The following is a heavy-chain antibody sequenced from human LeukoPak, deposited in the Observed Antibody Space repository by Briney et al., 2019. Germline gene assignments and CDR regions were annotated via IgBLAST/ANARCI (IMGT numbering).Heavy chain of an antibody. CDR2: ITSSSTYI. Sequence: PGGSLRLSCVASGFTFSNYNMNWVRQAPGKGLEWVSSITSSSTYIYYADSVKGRFTISRDNAKNSLFLQMNSLRAEDTAVYYCARVLRYCSGGNCYSGGLGYMDVWGKGTTVTISS. CDR1: GFTFSNYN. V-gene: IGHV3-21*04. D-gene: IGHD2-15*01. CDR3: ARVLRYCSGGNCYSGGLGYMDV. J-gene: IGHJ6*03.